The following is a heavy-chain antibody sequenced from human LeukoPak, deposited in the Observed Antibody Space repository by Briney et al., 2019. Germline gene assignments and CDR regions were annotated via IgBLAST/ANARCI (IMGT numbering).Heavy chain of an antibody. CDR2: IIPILGIA. CDR1: GGTFSSYA. V-gene: IGHV1-69*04. CDR3: ARNRARTASFDY. Sequence: ASVKVSCKASGGTFSSYAISWVRQAPGQGLEWMGRIIPILGIANYAQKFQGRVTITADKSTSTAYMELSSLRSEDTAVYYCARNRARTASFDYWGQGTLVTVSS. J-gene: IGHJ4*02. D-gene: IGHD1-14*01.